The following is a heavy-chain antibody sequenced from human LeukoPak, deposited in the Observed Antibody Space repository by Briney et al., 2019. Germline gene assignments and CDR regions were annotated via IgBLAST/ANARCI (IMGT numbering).Heavy chain of an antibody. D-gene: IGHD3-22*01. J-gene: IGHJ5*02. CDR2: INHSGST. V-gene: IGHV4-34*01. CDR1: GGSFSGYY. CDR3: ARSYPAYYYDSSGYYYLFDP. Sequence: PSETLSLTCAVYGGSFSGYYWSWIRQPPGKGLEWIGEINHSGSTNYNPSLRSRVTISVDTSKNQFSLKLSSVTAADTAVYYCARSYPAYYYDSSGYYYLFDPWGQGTLVTVSS.